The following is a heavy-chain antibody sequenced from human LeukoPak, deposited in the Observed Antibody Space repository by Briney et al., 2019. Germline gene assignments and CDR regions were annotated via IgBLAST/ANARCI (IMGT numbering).Heavy chain of an antibody. V-gene: IGHV4-59*08. CDR1: GGSISSYY. CDR2: IYYSGST. Sequence: SETLSLTCTVSGGSISSYYWSWIRQPPGKGLEWIGYIYYSGSTNYNPSLKSRVTISVDTSKNQLSLKLSSVTAADTAVYYCAAIAARGAFDIWGQGTMVTVSS. D-gene: IGHD6-6*01. J-gene: IGHJ3*02. CDR3: AAIAARGAFDI.